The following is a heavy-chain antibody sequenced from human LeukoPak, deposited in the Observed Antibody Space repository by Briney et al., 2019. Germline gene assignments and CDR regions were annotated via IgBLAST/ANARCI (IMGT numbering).Heavy chain of an antibody. CDR2: IWYDGRNK. CDR1: GFTFSNYG. J-gene: IGHJ3*02. V-gene: IGHV3-33*01. Sequence: GRSLRLSCAASGFTFSNYGMHWVRQAPGKGLEWVALIWYDGRNKYYADSVKGRFTISRDNAKNSLYLQMNSLRAEDTAVYYCARDHRNYDILTGYSYDAFDIWGQGTMVTVSS. D-gene: IGHD3-9*01. CDR3: ARDHRNYDILTGYSYDAFDI.